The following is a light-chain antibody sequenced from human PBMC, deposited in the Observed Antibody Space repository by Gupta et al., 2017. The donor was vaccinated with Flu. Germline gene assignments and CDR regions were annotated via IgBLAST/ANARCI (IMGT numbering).Light chain of an antibody. Sequence: QSVLPQPPSESATPWARVTISCSGSSSNIGSNYVYWYQQLPGTAPKLLIYRNNQRPSGVPDRFSGSKSGTSASLAISGLRSEDEADYYCAAWDDSLSGVVFGGGTKLTVL. CDR3: AAWDDSLSGVV. CDR1: SSNIGSNY. V-gene: IGLV1-47*01. CDR2: RNN. J-gene: IGLJ2*01.